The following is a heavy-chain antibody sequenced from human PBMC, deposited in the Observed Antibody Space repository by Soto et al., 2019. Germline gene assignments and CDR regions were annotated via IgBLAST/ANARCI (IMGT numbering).Heavy chain of an antibody. CDR3: AKETGNRNDGTSYYFDY. V-gene: IGHV3-9*01. J-gene: IGHJ4*02. CDR1: GFTFDDYA. CDR2: ISWNSGNV. D-gene: IGHD1-1*01. Sequence: EVHLEESGGGLVQPGRSLRLSCAASGFTFDDYAMHWVRQAPGKGLEWVSVISWNSGNVGYADSVKGRFTISRDNAKNSLYLQMNSLRPEDTALYYCAKETGNRNDGTSYYFDYWGQGTLVTVSS.